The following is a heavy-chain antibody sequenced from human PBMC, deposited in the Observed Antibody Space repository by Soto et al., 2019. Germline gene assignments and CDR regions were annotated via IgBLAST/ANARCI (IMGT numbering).Heavy chain of an antibody. CDR1: GFTFSSYW. V-gene: IGHV3-74*01. CDR2: INSDGSRT. D-gene: IGHD6-13*01. Sequence: EVQLVESGGGLVQPGESLRLSCAASGFTFSSYWMHWVRQAPGKGLVWVSRINSDGSRTNYADSVKGRFTVSRDNAKNTQYLKMNSLSAEDTAVYYCARVLSGSWNWFDPWGQGTMVTVSS. J-gene: IGHJ5*02. CDR3: ARVLSGSWNWFDP.